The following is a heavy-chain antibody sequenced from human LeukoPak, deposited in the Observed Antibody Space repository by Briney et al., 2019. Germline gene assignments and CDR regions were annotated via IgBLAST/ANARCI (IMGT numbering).Heavy chain of an antibody. CDR1: GFTFSSYW. J-gene: IGHJ4*02. Sequence: PGGSLRLSCAASGFTFSSYWMTWVRQAPGKGLEWVANIKQDASEKYYVDSVKGRFTISRNNANNSLYLQMNSLRAEDTAVYYCASLIHNYDFLYDDYWGQGTLVTVSS. V-gene: IGHV3-7*01. CDR2: IKQDASEK. D-gene: IGHD3-3*01. CDR3: ASLIHNYDFLYDDY.